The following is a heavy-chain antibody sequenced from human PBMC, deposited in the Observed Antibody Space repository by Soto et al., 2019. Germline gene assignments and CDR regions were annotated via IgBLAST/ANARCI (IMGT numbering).Heavy chain of an antibody. D-gene: IGHD3-10*01. CDR1: GYTFTNYG. V-gene: IGHV1-18*01. CDR2: ISDYNGNT. CDR3: AREGYYSGSGSYSPPRYYGMDV. J-gene: IGHJ6*02. Sequence: ASVNVSCKASGYTFTNYGITWVRQAPGQGLEWMGWISDYNGNTYYGKKFQGRVTMTTDTSTRTAYMELKSLRSDDTAVYYCAREGYYSGSGSYSPPRYYGMDVWG.